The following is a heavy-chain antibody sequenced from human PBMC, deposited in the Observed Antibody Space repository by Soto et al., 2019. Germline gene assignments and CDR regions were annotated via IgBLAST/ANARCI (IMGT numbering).Heavy chain of an antibody. CDR3: AKDPRDSSGWWLDY. V-gene: IGHV3-23*01. Sequence: SLRLSCAASGITFSSYAMSWVRQAPGKGLEWVSAISGRGGATYYAESVKGRFTISRDTSKKTMYLQMTSLRVEDTAVYYCAKDPRDSSGWWLDYWGQGTLVTVSS. CDR1: GITFSSYA. CDR2: ISGRGGAT. J-gene: IGHJ4*02. D-gene: IGHD6-13*01.